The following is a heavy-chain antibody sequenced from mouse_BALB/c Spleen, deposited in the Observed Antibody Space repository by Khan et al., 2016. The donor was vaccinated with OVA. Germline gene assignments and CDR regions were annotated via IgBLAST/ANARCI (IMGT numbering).Heavy chain of an antibody. CDR2: INPSTGYT. CDR1: GYTFINYW. J-gene: IGHJ2*01. D-gene: IGHD1-1*02. V-gene: IGHV1-7*01. Sequence: QMQLQQSGAELAKPGASVKMSCKASGYTFINYWILWVKQRPAQGLEWIGYINPSTGYTEYNQNFKDKATLTADKSSSTAYMQLNSLTSEDSAVFYGARGGVRWDLDSWGQGTTLTVSS. CDR3: ARGGVRWDLDS.